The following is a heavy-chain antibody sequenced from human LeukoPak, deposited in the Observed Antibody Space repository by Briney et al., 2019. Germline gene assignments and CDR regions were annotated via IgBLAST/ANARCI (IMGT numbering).Heavy chain of an antibody. CDR3: ASSTTWYYYYYMDV. Sequence: GGSLRLSCAASGFTFSSYSMNWVRQAPGKGLVWVSRINTDGSSINYADSVKGRFTISRDNAKNTLYLQMNSLRAEDTAVYYCASSTTWYYYYYMDVWGKGTTVTVSS. CDR1: GFTFSSYS. J-gene: IGHJ6*03. CDR2: INTDGSSI. D-gene: IGHD1-14*01. V-gene: IGHV3-74*01.